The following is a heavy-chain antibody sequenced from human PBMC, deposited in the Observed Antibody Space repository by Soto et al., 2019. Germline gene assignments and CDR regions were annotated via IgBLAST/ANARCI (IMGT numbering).Heavy chain of an antibody. CDR1: GFSLSTSGMC. D-gene: IGHD2-2*01. J-gene: IGHJ6*02. CDR3: ARIRGVPAAPYYYYCMDV. Sequence: SGPTLVNPTQTLTLTCTFSGFSLSTSGMCVSWIRQPPGKALEWLALIDWDDDKYYSTSLKTRLTISKDTSKNQVVLTMTNMDPVDTATYYCARIRGVPAAPYYYYCMDVWGQGTTVTVSS. CDR2: IDWDDDK. V-gene: IGHV2-70*01.